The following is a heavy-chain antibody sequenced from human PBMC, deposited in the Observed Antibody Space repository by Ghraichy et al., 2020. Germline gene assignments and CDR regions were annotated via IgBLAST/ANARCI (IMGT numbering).Heavy chain of an antibody. CDR1: GFTFSDYY. Sequence: GESLNISCAASGFTFSDYYMNWIRQAPGKGLEWVSYISSSSSYTNYADSVKGRFTISRDNAKNSLYLQMNSLRAEDTAVYYCARDNADYGDSRFDPWGQGTLVTVSS. D-gene: IGHD4-17*01. J-gene: IGHJ5*02. V-gene: IGHV3-11*06. CDR3: ARDNADYGDSRFDP. CDR2: ISSSSSYT.